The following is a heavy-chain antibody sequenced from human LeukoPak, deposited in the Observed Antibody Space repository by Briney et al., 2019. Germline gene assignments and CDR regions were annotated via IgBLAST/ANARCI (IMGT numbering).Heavy chain of an antibody. CDR3: AAVSSLDY. CDR2: IGGGGRDT. Sequence: GGSLRLSCAASGFTFSTYAMSWVRQAPGKGLEWLSTIGGGGRDTFYADSVKGRFAVSRDNSKNTLYLQMNSLRAEDTAVYYCAAVSSLDYWGQGTLVTVSS. D-gene: IGHD3-16*02. V-gene: IGHV3-23*01. CDR1: GFTFSTYA. J-gene: IGHJ4*02.